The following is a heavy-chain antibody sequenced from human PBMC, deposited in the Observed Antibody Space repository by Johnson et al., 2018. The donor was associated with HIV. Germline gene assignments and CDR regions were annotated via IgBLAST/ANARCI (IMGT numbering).Heavy chain of an antibody. Sequence: VQLVESGGGLVQPGRSLRLSCAASGFTFDDYAMHWVRQAPGKGLEWVSGISWNSGRIGYADFVKGRFTISRDHAKTSLYLQMSSLRPEDTALDYCAKDMGCGADCYQISITMTVGGAFDIWGQGTMVTVSS. CDR1: GFTFDDYA. J-gene: IGHJ3*02. CDR2: ISWNSGRI. CDR3: AKDMGCGADCYQISITMTVGGAFDI. V-gene: IGHV3-9*01. D-gene: IGHD2-21*02.